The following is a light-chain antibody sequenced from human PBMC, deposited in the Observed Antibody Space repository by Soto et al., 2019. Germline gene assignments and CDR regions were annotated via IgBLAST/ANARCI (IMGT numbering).Light chain of an antibody. CDR1: SSDVGNYNL. V-gene: IGLV2-23*01. J-gene: IGLJ2*01. CDR2: EGG. CDR3: CSFALRSTLI. Sequence: QSVLTQPASVSGSPGQSITISCTGTSSDVGNYNLVSWYQQYPGKAPKLMIYEGGKRPSGVSNRFSGSKSGNTASLTISGFQAEDEADYYCCSFALRSTLIFGGGTKLTVL.